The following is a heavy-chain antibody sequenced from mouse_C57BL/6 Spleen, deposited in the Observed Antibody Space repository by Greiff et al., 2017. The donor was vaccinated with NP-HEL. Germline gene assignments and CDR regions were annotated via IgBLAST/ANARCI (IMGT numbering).Heavy chain of an antibody. J-gene: IGHJ3*01. CDR1: GFNIKNTY. CDR3: ARLNYYGSSYAWFAY. CDR2: IDPANGNT. Sequence: VQLQQSVAELVRPGASVKLSCTASGFNIKNTYMHWVKQRPEQGLECIGRIDPANGNTKYAPKFQGKATITADTSSNTAYLQLSSLTSEDTAIYYCARLNYYGSSYAWFAYWGQGTLVTVSA. D-gene: IGHD1-1*01. V-gene: IGHV14-3*01.